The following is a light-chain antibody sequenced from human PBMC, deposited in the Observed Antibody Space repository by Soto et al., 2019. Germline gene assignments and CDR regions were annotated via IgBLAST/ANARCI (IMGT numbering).Light chain of an antibody. J-gene: IGKJ2*01. Sequence: DIQMTQSPSTLSASVGDRDTITCRASQSISSWLAWYQQKPGKAPKLLIYKASSLESGVPSRFSGSGSGTEFTLTISSLQPDDFATYYCQQYNSYHTFGQGTKVDIK. V-gene: IGKV1-5*03. CDR1: QSISSW. CDR2: KAS. CDR3: QQYNSYHT.